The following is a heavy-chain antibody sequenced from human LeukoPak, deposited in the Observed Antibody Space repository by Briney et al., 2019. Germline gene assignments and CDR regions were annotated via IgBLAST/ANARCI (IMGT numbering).Heavy chain of an antibody. Sequence: PSETLSLTCIVSGGSISSYYWSWIRQPAGKGLEWIGRIYTSGSTNYNPSLKSRVTMSVDTSKNQFSLKLSSVTAADTAVYYCAREGDIVVVPAESRIGDAFDIWGQGTMVTVSS. CDR1: GGSISSYY. V-gene: IGHV4-4*07. D-gene: IGHD2-2*01. CDR2: IYTSGST. CDR3: AREGDIVVVPAESRIGDAFDI. J-gene: IGHJ3*02.